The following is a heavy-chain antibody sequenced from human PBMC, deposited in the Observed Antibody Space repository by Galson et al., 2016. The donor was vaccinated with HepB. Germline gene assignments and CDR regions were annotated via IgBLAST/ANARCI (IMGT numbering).Heavy chain of an antibody. J-gene: IGHJ4*02. D-gene: IGHD6-19*01. Sequence: SLRLSCAASGFTSSSYWMNWFRQAPGKEMVWVSRINGDGSSTTYADSVKGRFTISRDNAKNSLYLQMNSLRAEDTAVYYCASRHSGWYYFDYWGQGTLVTVSS. CDR2: INGDGSST. CDR1: GFTSSSYW. V-gene: IGHV3-74*01. CDR3: ASRHSGWYYFDY.